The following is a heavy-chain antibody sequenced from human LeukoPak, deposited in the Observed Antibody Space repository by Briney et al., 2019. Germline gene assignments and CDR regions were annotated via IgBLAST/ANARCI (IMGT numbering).Heavy chain of an antibody. J-gene: IGHJ3*02. CDR1: GGTFSSYA. CDR2: IIPIFGTA. V-gene: IGHV1-69*05. CDR3: ARPAYYYDSSEGAFDI. D-gene: IGHD3-22*01. Sequence: SVKVSCKASGGTFSSYAISWVRQAPGQGLEWMGRIIPIFGTANYAQKFQGRVTITTDESTSTAYMELSSLRCEDTAVYYCARPAYYYDSSEGAFDIWGQGTMVTVSS.